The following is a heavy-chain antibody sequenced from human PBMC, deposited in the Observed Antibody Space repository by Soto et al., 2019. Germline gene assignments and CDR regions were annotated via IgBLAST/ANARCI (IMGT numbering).Heavy chain of an antibody. Sequence: QVQLVQSGAEVKEPGASVRVSCKALGYDFRFYAISWVRQAPGQGLEWMGWISPYNGNTNYDQKFQGRVTMTTDTSTNTAYMELRSLRSDDTAVFYCARDPNYFGPGSYYTSGFDYWGQGTVVTVSS. J-gene: IGHJ4*02. CDR3: ARDPNYFGPGSYYTSGFDY. CDR2: ISPYNGNT. V-gene: IGHV1-18*04. CDR1: GYDFRFYA. D-gene: IGHD3-10*01.